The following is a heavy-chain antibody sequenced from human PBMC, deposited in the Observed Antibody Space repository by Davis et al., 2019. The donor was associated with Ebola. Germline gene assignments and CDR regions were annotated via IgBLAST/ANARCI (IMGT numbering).Heavy chain of an antibody. CDR3: ARDLSYFALDV. Sequence: GESLKISCAASGFTVSTHGMHWVRQAPGKGLEWVAGIWANGITRNYIDSGKGRFTISRDISKNILYLEMNSLRADDTAMYYCARDLSYFALDVCGQGTTVTVSS. D-gene: IGHD2/OR15-2a*01. CDR1: GFTVSTHG. CDR2: IWANGITR. J-gene: IGHJ6*02. V-gene: IGHV3-33*01.